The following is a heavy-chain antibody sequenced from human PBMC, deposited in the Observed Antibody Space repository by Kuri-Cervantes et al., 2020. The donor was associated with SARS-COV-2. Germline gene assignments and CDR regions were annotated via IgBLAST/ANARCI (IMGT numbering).Heavy chain of an antibody. CDR3: AKDRVGVRDF. Sequence: GGSLRLSCAASGFTFSSYAMHWVRQAPGKGLEWVAVISYDGSNKYYADSVKGRFTISRDNSKNTLYLHMKSLRSEDTAMYYCAKDRVGVRDFWGQGTLVTVSS. CDR2: ISYDGSNK. CDR1: GFTFSSYA. J-gene: IGHJ4*02. V-gene: IGHV3-30-3*01. D-gene: IGHD2-21*01.